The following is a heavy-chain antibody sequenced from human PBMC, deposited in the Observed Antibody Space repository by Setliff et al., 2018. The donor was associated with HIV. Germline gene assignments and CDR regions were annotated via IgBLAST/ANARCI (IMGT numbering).Heavy chain of an antibody. V-gene: IGHV3-21*01. CDR3: ARDFGYFDEYGDYYYMDV. D-gene: IGHD3-22*01. Sequence: PEESLKTSCAGSGFNFNNYNMNWVRQAPGKGLEWVSSISRDDRYIYYADTVKGRFTISRDNAKKTLDLQLNSLRAEDTAVYYCARDFGYFDEYGDYYYMDVWGKGTTVTVSS. J-gene: IGHJ6*03. CDR1: GFNFNNYN. CDR2: ISRDDRYI.